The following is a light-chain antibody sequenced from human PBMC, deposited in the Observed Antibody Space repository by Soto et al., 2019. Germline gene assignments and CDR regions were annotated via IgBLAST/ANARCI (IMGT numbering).Light chain of an antibody. V-gene: IGKV3-20*01. J-gene: IGKJ2*01. CDR2: GAS. CDR3: QQYGSSHT. CDR1: QSVSSSY. Sequence: EIVLTQSPGTLSLSPGERATLSCRASQSVSSSYLAWYQQKPGQAPRLLIYGASSRATGIPDRFSGSGSGTVFTLTISRLEPEDFAVYYWQQYGSSHTFGQGTKLEIK.